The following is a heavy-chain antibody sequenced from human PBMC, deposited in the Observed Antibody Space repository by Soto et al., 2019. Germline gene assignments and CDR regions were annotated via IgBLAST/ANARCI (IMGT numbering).Heavy chain of an antibody. J-gene: IGHJ5*02. CDR3: ATTNYYGSGSFWFGP. Sequence: SETLSLTCAVSGGSISSSNWWSWVRQPPGRGLEWMGEIYHSGSTNYSPSLKSRVTISVDKSKNQFSLKLSSVTAAGTAVDYCATTNYYGSGSFWFGPCRQGTLVT. CDR1: GGSISSSNW. CDR2: IYHSGST. V-gene: IGHV4-4*02. D-gene: IGHD3-10*01.